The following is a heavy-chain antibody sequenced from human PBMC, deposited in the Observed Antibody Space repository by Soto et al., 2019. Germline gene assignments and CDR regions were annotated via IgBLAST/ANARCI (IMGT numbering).Heavy chain of an antibody. V-gene: IGHV4-39*01. CDR2: IYYSGST. CDR1: GVSISTSSYY. Sequence: SETLSLTCTVSGVSISTSSYYWGWIRQPPGKGLEWIGSIYYSGSTYYNPSLKSRVTISADTSKNQFSLKLSSVTAADTAVYYCARLIAAAGGNRAYWGQGTLVTVSS. D-gene: IGHD6-13*01. CDR3: ARLIAAAGGNRAY. J-gene: IGHJ4*02.